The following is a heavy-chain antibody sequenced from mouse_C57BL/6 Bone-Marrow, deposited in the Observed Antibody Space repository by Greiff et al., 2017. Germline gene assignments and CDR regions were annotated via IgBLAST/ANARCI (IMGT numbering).Heavy chain of an antibody. CDR1: GYTFTSYW. J-gene: IGHJ2*01. CDR3: ARVGYFDY. Sequence: QVQLQQSGAELVRPGTSVKLSCKASGYTFTSYWMHWVKQRPGQGLEWIGVIDPSDSYTNYNQKFKGKATLTVDTASSAAYLQLRRLTSEDSAVYYCARVGYFDYWGQGTTLTVSS. CDR2: IDPSDSYT. V-gene: IGHV1-59*01.